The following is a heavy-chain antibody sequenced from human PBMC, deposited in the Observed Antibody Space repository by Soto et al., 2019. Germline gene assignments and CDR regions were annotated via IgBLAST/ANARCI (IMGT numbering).Heavy chain of an antibody. CDR3: ARGAVVVPNGLIAGMDV. V-gene: IGHV1-46*01. Sequence: ASVKVSCKPSGYSFSNFYVHWVRQAPGQGLEWMGIIDPSSGTTSYTQKFQERVTMTRDTSMSTVYMELGRLRSEDAAVYYCARGAVVVPNGLIAGMDVWGRGTTVTVSS. D-gene: IGHD2-15*01. J-gene: IGHJ6*02. CDR2: IDPSSGTT. CDR1: GYSFSNFY.